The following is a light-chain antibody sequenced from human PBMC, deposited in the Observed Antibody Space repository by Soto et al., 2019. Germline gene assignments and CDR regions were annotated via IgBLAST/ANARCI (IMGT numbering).Light chain of an antibody. J-gene: IGKJ1*01. CDR2: KAS. CDR3: QHYNSYSEA. Sequence: DIQMNQSPSTLSGSVGDRVTITCRASQTISSWLAWYQQKPGKAPKLLIYKASTLNSGVPPRFRCSGSGKEFTLTLSSLQPDDFANYYCQHYNSYSEAFGQGPKVDIK. V-gene: IGKV1-5*03. CDR1: QTISSW.